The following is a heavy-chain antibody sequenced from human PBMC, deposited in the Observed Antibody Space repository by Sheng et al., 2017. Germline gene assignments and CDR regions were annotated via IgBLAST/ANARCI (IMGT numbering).Heavy chain of an antibody. V-gene: IGHV4-38-2*01. D-gene: IGHD1-26*01. Sequence: QVQLQESGPGLVKPSETLSLTCAVSGYSISSGYYWGWIRQPPGKGLEWIGSIYHSGSTYYNPSLKSRVTISVDTSKNQFSLKLSSVTAADTAVYYCARGGDSGSSELVGVFDYWGQGTLVTVSS. CDR1: GYSISSGYY. J-gene: IGHJ4*02. CDR3: ARGGDSGSSELVGVFDY. CDR2: IYHSGST.